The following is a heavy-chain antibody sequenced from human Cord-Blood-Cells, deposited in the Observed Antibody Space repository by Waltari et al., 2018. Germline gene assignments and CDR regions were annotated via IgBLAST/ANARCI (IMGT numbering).Heavy chain of an antibody. CDR1: GYTFTSYD. V-gene: IGHV1-8*01. CDR2: MNPNSGNT. Sequence: QVQLVQSGAEVKKPGASVKVSYKASGYTFTSYDINWVRQATGQGLEWMGWMNPNSGNTGYAQKFQGRVTMTRNTSISTAYMELSSLRSEDTAVYYCARVKNYYGSGSYYNVYYWGQGTLVTVSS. J-gene: IGHJ4*02. CDR3: ARVKNYYGSGSYYNVYY. D-gene: IGHD3-10*01.